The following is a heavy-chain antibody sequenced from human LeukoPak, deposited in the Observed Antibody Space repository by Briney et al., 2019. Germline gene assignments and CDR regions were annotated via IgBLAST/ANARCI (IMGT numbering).Heavy chain of an antibody. CDR3: AKLSSSSSFRSYYYYMDV. J-gene: IGHJ6*03. CDR1: GFTFSSYS. D-gene: IGHD6-13*01. V-gene: IGHV3-30*18. CDR2: ISYDGNSK. Sequence: PGGSLRLSCAASGFTFSSYSMNWVRQAPGKGLEWVAVISYDGNSKYYADSVKGRFTISRDNSKNTLYLQMNSLRAEDTAVYYCAKLSSSSSFRSYYYYMDVWGKGTTVTVSS.